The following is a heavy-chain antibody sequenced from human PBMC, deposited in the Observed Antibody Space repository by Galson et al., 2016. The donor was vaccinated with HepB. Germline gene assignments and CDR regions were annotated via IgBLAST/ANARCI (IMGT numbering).Heavy chain of an antibody. Sequence: SVKVSCKASGGSITHYAFSWVRQAPRQGLEWMGTIIPILPSPTYAHRFEDRVSITADESTNTFHMELRSLTSDDTAVYYCARGGYCSDDRSLTNWFDPWGQGNVVAVSS. CDR3: ARGGYCSDDRSLTNWFDP. CDR2: IIPILPSP. D-gene: IGHD2-21*01. CDR1: GGSITHYA. J-gene: IGHJ5*02. V-gene: IGHV1-69*13.